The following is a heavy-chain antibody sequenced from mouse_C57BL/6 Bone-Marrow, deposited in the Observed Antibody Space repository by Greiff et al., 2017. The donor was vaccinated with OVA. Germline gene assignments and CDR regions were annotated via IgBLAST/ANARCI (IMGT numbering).Heavy chain of an antibody. D-gene: IGHD2-1*01. CDR3: ARGIYGNQSPCWYFDV. CDR1: GFTFSDFY. Sequence: EVQGVESGGGLVQSGRSLRLSCATSGFTFSDFYMEWVRQAPGKGLEWIAASRNKANDYTTAYSASVKGRFIVSRDTSQSILDLQMNALRAEDTVIYYCARGIYGNQSPCWYFDVWGTGTTVTVSS. CDR2: SRNKANDYTT. J-gene: IGHJ1*03. V-gene: IGHV7-1*01.